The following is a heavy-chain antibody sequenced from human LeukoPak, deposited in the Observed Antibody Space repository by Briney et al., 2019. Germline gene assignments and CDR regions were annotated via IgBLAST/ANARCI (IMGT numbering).Heavy chain of an antibody. CDR2: IIPIFGTA. CDR3: ATYSGSYYGFGYYYYMDV. D-gene: IGHD1-26*01. V-gene: IGHV1-69*06. CDR1: GGTFSSYA. Sequence: SVKVSCKASGGTFSSYAISWVRQAPGQGLEWMGGIIPIFGTANYAQKFQGRVTITADKSTSTAYMELSSLRSDDTAVYYCATYSGSYYGFGYYYYMDVWGKGTTVTISS. J-gene: IGHJ6*03.